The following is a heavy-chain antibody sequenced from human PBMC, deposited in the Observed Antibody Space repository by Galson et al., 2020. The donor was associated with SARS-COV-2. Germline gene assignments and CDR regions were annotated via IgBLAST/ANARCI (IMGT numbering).Heavy chain of an antibody. Sequence: SETLSLTCTVSGGSISSSSYYWGWIRQPPGKGLEWIGSIYYSGSTSYNPSLKSRVTISVDTSKNQFPLKLSSVTAADTAVYYCARVDPNDWLFDYWGQGTLVTVSS. CDR2: IYYSGST. J-gene: IGHJ4*02. CDR1: GGSISSSSYY. V-gene: IGHV4-39*01. D-gene: IGHD3-9*01. CDR3: ARVDPNDWLFDY.